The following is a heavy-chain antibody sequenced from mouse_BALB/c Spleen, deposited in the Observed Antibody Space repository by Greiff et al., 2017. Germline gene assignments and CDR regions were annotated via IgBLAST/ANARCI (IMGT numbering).Heavy chain of an antibody. D-gene: IGHD1-1*01. V-gene: IGHV1-87*01. CDR1: GYTFTSYW. J-gene: IGHJ4*01. CDR2: IYPGDGDT. CDR3: AREDYGSSYWYYAMDY. Sequence: QVQLKQSGAELARPGASVKLSCKASGYTFTSYWMQWVKQRPGQGLEWIGAIYPGDGDTRYTQKFKGKATLTADKSSSTAYMQLSSLASEDSAVYYCAREDYGSSYWYYAMDYWGQGTSVTVSS.